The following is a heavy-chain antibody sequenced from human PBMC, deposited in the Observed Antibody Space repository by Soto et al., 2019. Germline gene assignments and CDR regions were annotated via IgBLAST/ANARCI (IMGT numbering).Heavy chain of an antibody. CDR2: IYTGGTT. CDR3: ARTSTSLYYGMDA. V-gene: IGHV3-53*01. Sequence: GSLRLSCAASGFTVSSNYLSWVRQAPGKGLEWVSVIYTGGTTYYADSVKGRFTISRDNSKNTVYLEMNSLRAEDTALYSCARTSTSLYYGMDAWGQGTTVTVSS. J-gene: IGHJ6*02. CDR1: GFTVSSNY.